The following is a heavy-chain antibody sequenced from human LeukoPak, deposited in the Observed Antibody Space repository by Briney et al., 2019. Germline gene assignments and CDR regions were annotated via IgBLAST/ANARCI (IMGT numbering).Heavy chain of an antibody. CDR2: IYYSGST. CDR3: ARRYGYYYGMDV. V-gene: IGHV4-59*08. D-gene: IGHD1-14*01. CDR1: GGSISSYY. J-gene: IGHJ6*02. Sequence: PSETLSLTCTVSGGSISSYYWSWIRQPPGKGLEWIGYIYYSGSTNYNPSLKSRVTISVDTSKNQFSLKLSSVTAADTAVYYCARRYGYYYGMDVWGQGTTVTVSS.